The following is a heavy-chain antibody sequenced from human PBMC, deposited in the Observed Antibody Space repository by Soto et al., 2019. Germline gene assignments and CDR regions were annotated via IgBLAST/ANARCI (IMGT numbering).Heavy chain of an antibody. D-gene: IGHD3-3*01. Sequence: EVQLVESGGGLVQPGGSLRLSCAASGFTFSSYWMHWVRQAPGKGLVWVSRINSDGSSTSYADSVKGRFTISRDNAKNTLYLQMNSLRYEDTAVYYCASMEVVYYDFWSGEADAFDIWGQGTMVTVSS. J-gene: IGHJ3*02. V-gene: IGHV3-74*01. CDR1: GFTFSSYW. CDR2: INSDGSST. CDR3: ASMEVVYYDFWSGEADAFDI.